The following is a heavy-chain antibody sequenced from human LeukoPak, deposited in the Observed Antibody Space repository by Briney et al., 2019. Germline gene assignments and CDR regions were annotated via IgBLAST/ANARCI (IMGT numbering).Heavy chain of an antibody. J-gene: IGHJ6*02. CDR3: ARGGSYDFWSAISYGLDV. V-gene: IGHV4-34*01. CDR1: GGSFSGYY. CDR2: INHSGST. Sequence: SETLSLTCAVYGGSFSGYYWSWIRQPPGKGLEWIGEINHSGSTNYNPSLKSRVSISVDTSKNQFSLKLSSVTAADTAVYYCARGGSYDFWSAISYGLDVWGQGTTVTVSS. D-gene: IGHD3-3*01.